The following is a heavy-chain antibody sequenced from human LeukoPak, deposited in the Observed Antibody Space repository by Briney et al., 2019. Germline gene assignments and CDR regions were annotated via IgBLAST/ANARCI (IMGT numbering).Heavy chain of an antibody. V-gene: IGHV1-18*04. CDR1: GYPFIGNY. J-gene: IGHJ6*02. D-gene: IGHD3-9*01. Sequence: GASVKVSCKASGYPFIGNYIHWVRQAPGQGLEWMGGIIPIFGTANYAQKLQGRVTMTTDTSTSTAYMELRSLRSDDTAVYYCAREPPKDILTGYYNVVVYYYYGMDVWGQGTTVTVSS. CDR2: IIPIFGTA. CDR3: AREPPKDILTGYYNVVVYYYYGMDV.